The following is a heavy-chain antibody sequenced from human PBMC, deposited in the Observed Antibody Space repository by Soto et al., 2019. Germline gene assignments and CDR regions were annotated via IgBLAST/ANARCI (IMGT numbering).Heavy chain of an antibody. D-gene: IGHD3-10*01. J-gene: IGHJ6*02. CDR3: ARGGPHMVRGVITYYYGMDV. Sequence: SETLSLTCAVYDGSFSGYYWSWIRQPPGKGLEWIGEINHSGSTNYNPSLKSRVTISVDTSKNQFSLKLSSVTAADTAVYYCARGGPHMVRGVITYYYGMDVWGQGTTVTVSS. CDR1: DGSFSGYY. V-gene: IGHV4-34*01. CDR2: INHSGST.